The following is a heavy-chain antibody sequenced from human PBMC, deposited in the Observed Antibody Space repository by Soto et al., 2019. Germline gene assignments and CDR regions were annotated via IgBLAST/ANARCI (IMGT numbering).Heavy chain of an antibody. J-gene: IGHJ4*02. CDR1: GFTFSSYA. V-gene: IGHV3-30-3*01. Sequence: QVQLVESGGGVVQPGRSLRLSCAASGFTFSSYAMHWVRQAPGKGLEWVAVISYDGSNKYYADSVKGRFTISRDNSKNPLYLQMNSLRAEDTAVYYCAREEGTAMVPDYFDYWGQGTLVTVSS. D-gene: IGHD5-18*01. CDR3: AREEGTAMVPDYFDY. CDR2: ISYDGSNK.